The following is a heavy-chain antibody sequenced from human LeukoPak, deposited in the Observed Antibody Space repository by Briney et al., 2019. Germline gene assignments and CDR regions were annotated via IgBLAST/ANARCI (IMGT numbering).Heavy chain of an antibody. J-gene: IGHJ4*02. D-gene: IGHD5-12*01. Sequence: GGSLRLSCEASGFSVSSNYMSWVRQAPGKGLEWVSVFYAGGSRQYTDSAKGRFTISRDTSKNSLYLQMNNLRPEDTAVYYCAAKGNGYTGIYLFAHWGQGTLVTVSS. CDR2: FYAGGSR. V-gene: IGHV3-66*01. CDR1: GFSVSSNY. CDR3: AAKGNGYTGIYLFAH.